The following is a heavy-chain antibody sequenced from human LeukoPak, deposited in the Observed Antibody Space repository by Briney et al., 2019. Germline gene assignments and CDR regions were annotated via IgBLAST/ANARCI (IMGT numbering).Heavy chain of an antibody. Sequence: GGSLRLSCAGSGFIFSTYWMSWVRQAPGKGLEWVANIKEDGSEKYYVDSVKGRFTISRDNAKNSLYLQMNSLRAEDTAVYYCSRDVGSGYDQGGYWGQGTLVTVSS. CDR2: IKEDGSEK. CDR3: SRDVGSGYDQGGY. D-gene: IGHD5-12*01. V-gene: IGHV3-7*01. CDR1: GFIFSTYW. J-gene: IGHJ4*02.